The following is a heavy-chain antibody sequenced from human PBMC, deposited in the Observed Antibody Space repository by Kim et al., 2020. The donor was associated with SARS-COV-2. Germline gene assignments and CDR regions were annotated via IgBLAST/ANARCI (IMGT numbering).Heavy chain of an antibody. Sequence: GGSLRLSCAASGFTFDDYAMHWVRQAPGKGLEWVSGISWNSGSIGYADSVKGRFTISRDNAKNSLYLQMNSLRAEDTALYYCAKGVYYDILTGYFDYWGQGTLVTVSS. CDR3: AKGVYYDILTGYFDY. D-gene: IGHD3-9*01. J-gene: IGHJ4*02. CDR1: GFTFDDYA. CDR2: ISWNSGSI. V-gene: IGHV3-9*01.